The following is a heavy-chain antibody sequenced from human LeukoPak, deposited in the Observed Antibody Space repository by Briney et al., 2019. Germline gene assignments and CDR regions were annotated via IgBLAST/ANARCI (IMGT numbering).Heavy chain of an antibody. D-gene: IGHD3-22*01. CDR1: GFTFSNYA. CDR3: AKEGYYYDSSGYYPPTF. J-gene: IGHJ4*02. CDR2: ISGSGGST. Sequence: GGSLRLSCAASGFTFSNYAMSWVRQAPGKGLEWVSAISGSGGSTYYADSVKGRFTISRDNSKNTLYLQINSLRAEDTAVYYCAKEGYYYDSSGYYPPTFWGQGTLVTVSS. V-gene: IGHV3-23*01.